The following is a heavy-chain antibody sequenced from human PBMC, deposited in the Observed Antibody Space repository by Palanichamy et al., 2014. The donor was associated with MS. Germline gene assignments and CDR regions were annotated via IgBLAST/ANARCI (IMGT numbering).Heavy chain of an antibody. V-gene: IGHV3-7*01. CDR3: ARDRAYSCFDF. D-gene: IGHD5-18*01. CDR1: GLTFYSSW. Sequence: EVQLVESGGGLVQPEGSLRLSCAASGLTFYSSWMAWVRQAPGKGLEWVANINPDGSTKNYVASAKGRFTISRDNAKNSLYLHMNNLRPEDTAVYYCARDRAYSCFDFWGQGTLVTVSS. J-gene: IGHJ4*02. CDR2: INPDGSTK.